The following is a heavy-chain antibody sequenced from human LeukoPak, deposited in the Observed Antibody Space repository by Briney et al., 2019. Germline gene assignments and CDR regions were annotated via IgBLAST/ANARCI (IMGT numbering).Heavy chain of an antibody. CDR1: GFTFSSYA. V-gene: IGHV3-23*01. CDR2: ISGSGGST. CDR3: ARERECSGYDLIDY. Sequence: GGSLRLSCVASGFTFSSYAMSWVRQAPRQGLEWVSGISGSGGSTYYADSVKGRFTISRDNSKNSLYLQMNSLRAEDTAVYYCARERECSGYDLIDYWGQGTLVTVSS. J-gene: IGHJ4*02. D-gene: IGHD5-12*01.